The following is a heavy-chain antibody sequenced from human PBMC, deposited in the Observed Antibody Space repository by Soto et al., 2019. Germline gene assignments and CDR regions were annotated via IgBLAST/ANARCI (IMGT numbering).Heavy chain of an antibody. CDR3: ARDRGHYYDSSGYWNWLDP. J-gene: IGHJ5*02. CDR2: INPNSGGT. D-gene: IGHD3-22*01. CDR1: GYTFTGYY. Sequence: ASVKVSCKASGYTFTGYYLHWVRQAPGQGLEWMGWINPNSGGTNYAQKFQGRVTMTRDTSISTAYMELSRLRSDDTAVYYCARDRGHYYDSSGYWNWLDPWGQGTLVTVYS. V-gene: IGHV1-2*02.